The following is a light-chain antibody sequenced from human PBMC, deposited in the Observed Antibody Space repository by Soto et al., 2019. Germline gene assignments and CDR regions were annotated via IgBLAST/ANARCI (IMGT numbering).Light chain of an antibody. CDR3: QRYISAPFT. CDR1: QGISNY. J-gene: IGKJ3*01. Sequence: DIQMTQSPSSLSASVGDRVTITCRATQGISNYLAWYQQKPGKVPKLLIYAASTLQSGVPSRFSGSGSGTDSTLTISSLQPEDVATYYCQRYISAPFTFGPGTNVDIK. CDR2: AAS. V-gene: IGKV1-27*01.